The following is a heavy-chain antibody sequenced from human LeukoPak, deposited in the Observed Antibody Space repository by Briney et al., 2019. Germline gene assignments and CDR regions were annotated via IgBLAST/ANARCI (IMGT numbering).Heavy chain of an antibody. CDR3: ARDLAEWNYGSGSYRPYYYYMDV. D-gene: IGHD3-10*01. J-gene: IGHJ6*03. V-gene: IGHV4-61*02. CDR1: GGSISSGSYY. CDR2: IYTSGST. Sequence: PSETLSLTCTVSGGSISSGSYYWSWIRQPAGKGLEWIGRIYTSGSTNYNPSLKSRVTISVDTSKNQFSLKLSSVTAADTAVYYCARDLAEWNYGSGSYRPYYYYMDVWGKGTTVTISS.